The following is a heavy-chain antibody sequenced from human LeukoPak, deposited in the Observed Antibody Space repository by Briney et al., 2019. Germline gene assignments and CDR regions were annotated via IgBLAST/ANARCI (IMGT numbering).Heavy chain of an antibody. V-gene: IGHV3-23*01. D-gene: IGHD3-9*01. CDR2: ISGSGGST. J-gene: IGHJ4*02. CDR3: AKDERYYQTIDY. Sequence: GGSLRLSCAASGFTFSSYAMSWVRQAPGKGLEWVSAISGSGGSTYYADSVKGRFTISRDNSKNTLYLQMNSLRAEDAAVYYCAKDERYYQTIDYWGQGTLVTVSS. CDR1: GFTFSSYA.